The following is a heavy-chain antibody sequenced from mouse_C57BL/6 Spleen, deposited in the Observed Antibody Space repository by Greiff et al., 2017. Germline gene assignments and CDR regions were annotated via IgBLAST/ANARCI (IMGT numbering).Heavy chain of an antibody. CDR3: ANYYGSSYWYFDV. D-gene: IGHD1-1*01. V-gene: IGHV1-26*01. CDR1: GYTFTDYY. J-gene: IGHJ1*03. CDR2: INPNNGGT. Sequence: EVQLQQSGPELVKPGASVKISCKASGYTFTDYYMNWVKQSHGKSLEWIGDINPNNGGTSYNQKFKGKATLTVDKYSSTAYMELRSLTSEDSAVYYCANYYGSSYWYFDVWGTGTTVTVSS.